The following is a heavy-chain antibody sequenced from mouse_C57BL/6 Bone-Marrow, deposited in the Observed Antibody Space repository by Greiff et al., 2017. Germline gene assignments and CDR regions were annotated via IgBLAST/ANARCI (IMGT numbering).Heavy chain of an antibody. Sequence: EVKLVESGGGLVQPGGSLKLSCAASGFTFSDYYMYWVRQTPEKRLEWVAYISNGGGSTYYPDTVKGRFTISRDKAKNTLYLQMSRLKSEDTAMYYCARPHYYGSSYRYFDVWGTGTTVTVSA. CDR2: ISNGGGST. V-gene: IGHV5-12*01. CDR3: ARPHYYGSSYRYFDV. CDR1: GFTFSDYY. D-gene: IGHD1-1*01. J-gene: IGHJ1*03.